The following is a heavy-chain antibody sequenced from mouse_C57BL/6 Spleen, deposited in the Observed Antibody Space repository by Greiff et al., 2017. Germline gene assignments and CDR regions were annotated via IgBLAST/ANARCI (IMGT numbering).Heavy chain of an antibody. CDR2: ISYDGSN. J-gene: IGHJ4*01. V-gene: IGHV3-6*01. Sequence: EVQLQQSGPGLVKPSQSLSLTCSVTGYSITSGYYWNWIRQFPGNKLEWMGYISYDGSNNYNPSLKNRISITRDTSKNQFFLKLNSVTTEDTATYYCARWDSNYFYYAMDYWGQGTSVTVSS. CDR3: ARWDSNYFYYAMDY. D-gene: IGHD2-5*01. CDR1: GYSITSGYY.